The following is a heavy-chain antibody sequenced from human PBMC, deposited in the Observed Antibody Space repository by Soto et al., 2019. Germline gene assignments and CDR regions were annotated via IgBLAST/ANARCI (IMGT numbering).Heavy chain of an antibody. J-gene: IGHJ4*02. CDR3: ANLPVAAPYFDY. D-gene: IGHD6-19*01. CDR1: GFTFDDYA. V-gene: IGHV3-9*01. Sequence: SGGSLRLSCAASGFTFDDYAMHWVRQAPGKGLEWVSGISWNSGSIGYADSVKGRFTISRDNAKNSLYLQMNSLRAEDTALYYCANLPVAAPYFDYWGQGTLVTVSS. CDR2: ISWNSGSI.